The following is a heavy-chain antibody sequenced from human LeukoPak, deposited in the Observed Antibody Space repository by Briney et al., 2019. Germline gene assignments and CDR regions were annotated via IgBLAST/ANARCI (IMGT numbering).Heavy chain of an antibody. J-gene: IGHJ4*02. CDR3: ARGSYYDFWSGYFYFDY. D-gene: IGHD3-3*01. CDR2: ISSDGGST. CDR1: GFTFSSYA. V-gene: IGHV3-64*01. Sequence: GGSLRLSCAASGFTFSSYAMHWVRLAPGKGLEYVSAISSDGGSTYYANSVKGRFTISRDNSKNTLYLQMGSLRAEDMAVYYCARGSYYDFWSGYFYFDYWGQGTLVTVSS.